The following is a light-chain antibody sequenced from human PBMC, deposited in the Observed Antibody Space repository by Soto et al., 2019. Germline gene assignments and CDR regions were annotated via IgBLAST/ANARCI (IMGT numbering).Light chain of an antibody. CDR3: QQRSNWPIT. V-gene: IGKV3-11*01. J-gene: IGKJ5*01. CDR2: STY. CDR1: HSVSSSY. Sequence: QSPGTLSLFPGERATLSCSASHSVSSSYLAWYQQKPGHPPRLVIYSTYNRATGIPARFGGSGSGTDFTITISSLEPEDFAVYYCQQRSNWPITFGPGTRLEIK.